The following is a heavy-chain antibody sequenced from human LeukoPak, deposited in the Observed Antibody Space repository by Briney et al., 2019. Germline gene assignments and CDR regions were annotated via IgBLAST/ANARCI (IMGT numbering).Heavy chain of an antibody. V-gene: IGHV4-59*01. CDR3: ARGYYDRIGYNGIDV. Sequence: SVTLSLTCTVSGGSNSTYYWSWIRQPPGRGLEWIGYIYYSGSTNYNHSRKSRVTISVDTSKNHFSLKLSSVTAANTGVYYCARGYYDRIGYNGIDVGGQGTTVTVS. J-gene: IGHJ6*02. D-gene: IGHD3-22*01. CDR2: IYYSGST. CDR1: GGSNSTYY.